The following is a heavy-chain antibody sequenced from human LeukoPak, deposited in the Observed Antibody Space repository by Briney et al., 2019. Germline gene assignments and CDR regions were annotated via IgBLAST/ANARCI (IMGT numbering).Heavy chain of an antibody. J-gene: IGHJ6*03. V-gene: IGHV3-48*04. CDR3: VRDPSYGSSWYYSMDV. Sequence: GGSLRLSCAASEFTFGRYAMNWVRQAPGKGLEWVSYISSSSFKIGYADSVKGRFTISRDNSKNSLYLQMDSLRVEDTAVYYCVRDPSYGSSWYYSMDVWGKGTTVTVSS. D-gene: IGHD6-13*01. CDR2: ISSSSFKI. CDR1: EFTFGRYA.